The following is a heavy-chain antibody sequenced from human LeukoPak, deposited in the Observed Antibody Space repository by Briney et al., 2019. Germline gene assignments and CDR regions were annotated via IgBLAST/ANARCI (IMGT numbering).Heavy chain of an antibody. Sequence: GASVKVSCKDSGASLSETSIHWVRQAPGQWLEWMGGFDPEDGEPIFAQRFQGRFSMTEDTSTDTAYMELRSLRPEDTAVYYCATADKWEPLNYWGQGTLVTVSS. CDR3: ATADKWEPLNY. J-gene: IGHJ4*02. CDR2: FDPEDGEP. D-gene: IGHD1-26*01. CDR1: GASLSETS. V-gene: IGHV1-24*01.